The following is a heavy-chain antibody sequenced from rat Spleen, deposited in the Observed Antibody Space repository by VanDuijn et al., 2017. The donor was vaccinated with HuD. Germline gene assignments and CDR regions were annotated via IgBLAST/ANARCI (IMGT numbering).Heavy chain of an antibody. V-gene: IGHV5-29*01. CDR2: IDYDGSST. D-gene: IGHD1-11*01. CDR1: GFTFSNYY. J-gene: IGHJ2*01. Sequence: EVQLVESGGGLVQPGRSLKLSCAASGFTFSNYYMAWVRQAPTKGLEWVATIDYDGSSTYYRDSVKGRFTISRDNAKNTLYLQMNSLRSEDTATYYCARPSTETYCFDYWGQGVMVTVSS. CDR3: ARPSTETYCFDY.